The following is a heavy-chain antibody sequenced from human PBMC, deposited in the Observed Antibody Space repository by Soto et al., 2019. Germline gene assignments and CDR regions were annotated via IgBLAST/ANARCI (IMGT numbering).Heavy chain of an antibody. Sequence: SVEVSCKGSGGTLSSYSISWVLQAPGQGLEWMGGIIPIFGTANYAQKFQGRVTITADESTSTAYMELSSLRSEDTAVYYCARDPAGFPYGMDVWGQGTTVTVSS. V-gene: IGHV1-69*13. CDR2: IIPIFGTA. CDR1: GGTLSSYS. J-gene: IGHJ6*02. CDR3: ARDPAGFPYGMDV.